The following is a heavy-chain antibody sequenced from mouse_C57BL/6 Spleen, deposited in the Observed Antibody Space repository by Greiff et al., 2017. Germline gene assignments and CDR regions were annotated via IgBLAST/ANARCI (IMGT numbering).Heavy chain of an antibody. J-gene: IGHJ1*03. CDR3: AREGGVITTVDGYFDD. Sequence: QVQLQQPGAELVKPGASVKMSCKASGYTFTSYWITWVKQRPGQGLEWIGDIYPGSGSTNYNEKFKSKATLTVDTSSSPAYMQLSSLTSEDTAVYYCAREGGVITTVDGYFDDWGTGTTLTVSS. CDR2: IYPGSGST. V-gene: IGHV1-55*01. D-gene: IGHD1-1*01. CDR1: GYTFTSYW.